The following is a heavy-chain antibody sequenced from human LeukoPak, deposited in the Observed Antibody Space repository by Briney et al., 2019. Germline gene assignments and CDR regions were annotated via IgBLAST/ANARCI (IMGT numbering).Heavy chain of an antibody. J-gene: IGHJ1*01. CDR1: GYSFTGYY. CDR3: ARGGRDSSGFFQH. Sequence: ASVKVSCKASGYSFTGYYMHWVRQAPGQGHEWMGWINLNSGGTNYAQKFQGRVTMTRYTSISTAYMELSRLKSDDTAVYYCARGGRDSSGFFQHWGQGTLVTVSS. D-gene: IGHD3-22*01. V-gene: IGHV1-2*02. CDR2: INLNSGGT.